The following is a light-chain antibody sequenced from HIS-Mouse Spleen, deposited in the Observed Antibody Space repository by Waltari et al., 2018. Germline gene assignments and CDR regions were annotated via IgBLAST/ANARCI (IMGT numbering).Light chain of an antibody. CDR3: YSTDSSGNHRV. Sequence: SYELTQPPSVPVSPGQTARITCAGVALPQQYAYWYQQKSGQAPVLVIYEDSKRPSGIPERCSGSSSGTMATLTISGAQVEDEADYYCYSTDSSGNHRVFGGGTKLTVL. CDR1: ALPQQY. V-gene: IGLV3-10*01. CDR2: EDS. J-gene: IGLJ2*01.